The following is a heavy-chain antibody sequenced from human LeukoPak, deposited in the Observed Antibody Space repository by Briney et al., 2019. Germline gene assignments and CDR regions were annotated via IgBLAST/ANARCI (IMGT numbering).Heavy chain of an antibody. D-gene: IGHD4-23*01. CDR2: ISGSGGST. J-gene: IGHJ3*02. V-gene: IGHV3-23*01. CDR3: AKDYGGADDAFDI. Sequence: GGSLRLSCAGSGFTFSSFDMNWVRQAPGKGLEWVSAISGSGGSTYYADSVKGRFTISRDNSKNTLYLQMNSLRAEDTAVYYCAKDYGGADDAFDIWGQGTMVTVSS. CDR1: GFTFSSFD.